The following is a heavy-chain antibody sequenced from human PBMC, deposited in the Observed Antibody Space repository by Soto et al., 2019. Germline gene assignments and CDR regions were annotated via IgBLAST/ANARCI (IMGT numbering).Heavy chain of an antibody. CDR3: AKDGIDVTNYYYYYMDV. CDR2: ISYDGSNK. CDR1: GFTFSSYG. J-gene: IGHJ6*03. Sequence: PGGSLRLSCAASGFTFSSYGMHWFRQAPGKGLEWVAVISYDGSNKYYADSVKGRFTISRDNSKNTLYLQLNSLRAEDTAVYYYAKDGIDVTNYYYYYMDVLGKGTTVTVSS. V-gene: IGHV3-30*18. D-gene: IGHD1-26*01.